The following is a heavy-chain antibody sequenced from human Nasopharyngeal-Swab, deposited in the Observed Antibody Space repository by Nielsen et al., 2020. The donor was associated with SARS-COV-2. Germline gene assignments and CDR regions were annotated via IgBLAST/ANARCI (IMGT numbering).Heavy chain of an antibody. D-gene: IGHD5-12*01. CDR1: GGSFSVYY. J-gene: IGHJ6*02. CDR3: ARGKWVRSPPDHFYYGMDV. CDR2: INKSGST. V-gene: IGHV4-34*01. Sequence: SETLSLTCAVYGGSFSVYYWTWIRQSPGKGLEWIGEINKSGSTKYNPSLKSRLTISVEVSKNQFSLRLTSLTAADTAVYYCARGKWVRSPPDHFYYGMDVWGQGTTVTVSS.